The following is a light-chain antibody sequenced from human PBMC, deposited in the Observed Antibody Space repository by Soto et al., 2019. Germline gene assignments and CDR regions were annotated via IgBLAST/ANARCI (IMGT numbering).Light chain of an antibody. J-gene: IGLJ1*01. CDR1: SSDVGGYNY. CDR3: SSYTSGSTLGGV. Sequence: QSALTQPASVSGSPGQSITISCTGTSSDVGGYNYVSWYQQHPGKAPKLMIYEVSNRPSGVSNRFSGSKSGNTASLTISGLQAEDEADYYCSSYTSGSTLGGVFGTGTKLTVL. CDR2: EVS. V-gene: IGLV2-14*01.